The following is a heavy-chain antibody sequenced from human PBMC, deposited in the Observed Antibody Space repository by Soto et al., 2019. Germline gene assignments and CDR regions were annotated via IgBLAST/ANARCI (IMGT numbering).Heavy chain of an antibody. CDR3: ARARREQRPSYYFDC. Sequence: QVQLVQSGAEVRKPGSSVKVSCKASGGAFNSDNFSWVRQAPGQGLEWMGGIIPILGTTNYAQKFQGRVTITADESTSTAYMELSSLRSDDTAVYFCARARREQRPSYYFDCWGQGSLVTVSS. J-gene: IGHJ4*02. CDR2: IIPILGTT. CDR1: GGAFNSDN. D-gene: IGHD6-19*01. V-gene: IGHV1-69*12.